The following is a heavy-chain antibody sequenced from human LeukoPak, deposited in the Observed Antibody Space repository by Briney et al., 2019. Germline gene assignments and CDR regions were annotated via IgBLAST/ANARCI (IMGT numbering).Heavy chain of an antibody. CDR1: GFTFTTYW. CDR3: ARTSPTSHFEF. V-gene: IGHV3-74*01. CDR2: INGDGSNS. J-gene: IGHJ4*02. Sequence: AGGSLRLSCVASGFTFTTYWMHWVRQAPGKGLGWVSRINGDGSNSDYADSVKGRFTISRDNARNTLYLQMNGLRAEDTALYYCARTSPTSHFEFWGQGTLVTVSS. D-gene: IGHD3-16*01.